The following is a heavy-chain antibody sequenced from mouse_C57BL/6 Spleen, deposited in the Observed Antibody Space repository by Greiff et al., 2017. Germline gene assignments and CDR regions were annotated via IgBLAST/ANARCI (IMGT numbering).Heavy chain of an antibody. CDR2: IDPNSGGT. D-gene: IGHD2-3*01. V-gene: IGHV1-72*01. J-gene: IGHJ2*01. Sequence: QVQLQQSGAELVKPGASVKLSCKASGYTFTSYWMHWVKQRPGRGLEWIGRIDPNSGGTKYNEKFKSKATLTVDKPSSPAYMQLSSLTSEDSAVYCCAYDGPLRDYFDYWGQGTTLTVSS. CDR3: AYDGPLRDYFDY. CDR1: GYTFTSYW.